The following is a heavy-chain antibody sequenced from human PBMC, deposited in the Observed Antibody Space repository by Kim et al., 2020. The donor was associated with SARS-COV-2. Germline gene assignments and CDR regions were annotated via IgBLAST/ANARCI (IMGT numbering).Heavy chain of an antibody. D-gene: IGHD6-13*01. CDR1: GYTFTGYY. CDR2: INPNSGGT. Sequence: ASVKVSCKASGYTFTGYYMHWVRQAPGQGLEWMGWINPNSGGTNYAQKFQVRVTMTRDTSISTAYMELSRLRSDDTAVYYCAREKYSSSWYGRGGYFDYWGQGTLVTVSS. J-gene: IGHJ4*02. V-gene: IGHV1-2*02. CDR3: AREKYSSSWYGRGGYFDY.